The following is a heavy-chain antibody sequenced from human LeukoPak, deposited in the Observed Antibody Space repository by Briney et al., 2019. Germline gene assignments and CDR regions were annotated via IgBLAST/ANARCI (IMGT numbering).Heavy chain of an antibody. CDR1: GFTFSSYW. D-gene: IGHD3-16*01. V-gene: IGHV3-7*01. J-gene: IGHJ4*02. CDR2: IKEDGSEK. CDR3: ASGRQLGY. Sequence: PGGSLRLSCGASGFTFSSYWMSWVRQAPGKGLEWVANIKEDGSEKYYVASVEGRFSISRDNAKNSLYLQMNSLRAEDTAVYYCASGRQLGYWGQGTLVTVSS.